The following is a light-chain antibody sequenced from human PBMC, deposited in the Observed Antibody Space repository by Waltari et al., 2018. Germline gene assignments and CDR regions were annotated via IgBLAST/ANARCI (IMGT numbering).Light chain of an antibody. CDR3: QQYNGYPIT. CDR2: KAS. J-gene: IGKJ5*01. Sequence: DTQMTQSPSTLSASVGDRVTITCRASQSITSWLAWYQQKPGKAPNLLIYKASTLESGVPSRFSGSGSGTEFPLTINSLQPDDFATYYCQQYNGYPITFGQGTRLEIK. CDR1: QSITSW. V-gene: IGKV1-5*03.